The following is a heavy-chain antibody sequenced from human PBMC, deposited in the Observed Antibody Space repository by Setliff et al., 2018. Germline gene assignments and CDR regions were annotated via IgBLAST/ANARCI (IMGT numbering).Heavy chain of an antibody. CDR1: GYTFTSYD. Sequence: ASVKVSCKASGYTFTSYDINWVRQATGQGLEWMGCMNPNSGNTGYAQKFQGRVTMTRNTSISTAYMDLSSLRFEDTAVYYCARAQSWSGGPYYFDNWGQGTLVTVS. V-gene: IGHV1-8*02. CDR2: MNPNSGNT. J-gene: IGHJ4*02. CDR3: ARAQSWSGGPYYFDN. D-gene: IGHD3-3*01.